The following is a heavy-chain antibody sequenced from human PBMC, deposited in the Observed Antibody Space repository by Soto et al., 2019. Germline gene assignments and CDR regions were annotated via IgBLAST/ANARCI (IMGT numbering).Heavy chain of an antibody. V-gene: IGHV3-49*04. Sequence: HPGGSLRLSCTASGFTFGDYAMSWVRQAPGKGLEWVGFIRSKAYGGTTEYAASVKGRFTISRDDSKSIAYLQMNSLKTEDTAVYYCKVATHENNYYYYYGMDVWGQGTTVTVSS. D-gene: IGHD5-12*01. CDR2: IRSKAYGGTT. CDR1: GFTFGDYA. CDR3: KVATHENNYYYYYGMDV. J-gene: IGHJ6*02.